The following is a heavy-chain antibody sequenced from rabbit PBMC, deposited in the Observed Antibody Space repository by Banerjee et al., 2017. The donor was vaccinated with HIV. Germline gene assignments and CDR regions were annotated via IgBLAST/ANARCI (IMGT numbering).Heavy chain of an antibody. CDR1: GFDFSSTYY. CDR3: ARRADYAGGGNFNL. J-gene: IGHJ4*01. Sequence: QEQLEESGGDLVQPEGSLTLTCKASGFDFSSTYYMCWVRQAPGKGLEWIGCISAGSSGTTYYASWAKGRFTISKTSSTTVTLQMTSLTAADTATYFCARRADYAGGGNFNLWGPGTLVTV. V-gene: IGHV1S45*01. CDR2: ISAGSSGTT. D-gene: IGHD4-2*01.